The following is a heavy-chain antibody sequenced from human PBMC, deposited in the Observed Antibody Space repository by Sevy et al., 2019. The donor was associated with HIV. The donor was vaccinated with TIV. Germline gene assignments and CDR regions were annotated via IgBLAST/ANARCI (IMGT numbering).Heavy chain of an antibody. CDR1: GFTFSAYN. V-gene: IGHV3-21*01. D-gene: IGHD3-3*01. CDR3: ARSIGEGPLRFLECLLAGDY. Sequence: GGSLRLSCAASGFTFSAYNMIWVRRAPGKGLEWVSSISSSSDYKYYADSMKGRFTISRDNAKNSLSLQMDSLRAEDTAVYYCARSIGEGPLRFLECLLAGDYWGQGTLVTVSS. CDR2: ISSSSDYK. J-gene: IGHJ4*02.